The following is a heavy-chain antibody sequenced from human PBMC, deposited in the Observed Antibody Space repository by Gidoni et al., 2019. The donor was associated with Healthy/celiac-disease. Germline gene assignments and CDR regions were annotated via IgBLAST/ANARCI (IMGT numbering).Heavy chain of an antibody. CDR2: IKSKTDGGTT. CDR1: GFTFINAW. Sequence: EVQLVESGGGLVKPGGSLSLSCAASGFTFINAWMSWVRQAPGKGLEWVGRIKSKTDGGTTDYAAPVKGRFTISRDDSKNTLYLQMNSLKTEDTAVYYCTTAHITIFGVVIRNFDYWGQGTLVTVSS. CDR3: TTAHITIFGVVIRNFDY. V-gene: IGHV3-15*01. J-gene: IGHJ4*02. D-gene: IGHD3-3*01.